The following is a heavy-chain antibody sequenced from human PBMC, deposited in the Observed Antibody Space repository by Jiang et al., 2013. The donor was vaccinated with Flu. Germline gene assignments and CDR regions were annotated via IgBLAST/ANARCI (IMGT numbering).Heavy chain of an antibody. D-gene: IGHD5-18*01. Sequence: LVQPGGSRRDSPVQPLDSPLVALDELGPPGSREGGWEWVANIKQDGSEKYYVDSVKGRFTISRDNAKNSLYLQMNSLRAEDTAVYYCARATTRYSYGRLGLLDIWGQGTMVTVSS. CDR1: DSPLVAL. J-gene: IGHJ3*02. V-gene: IGHV3-7*01. CDR2: IKQDGSEK. CDR3: ARATTRYSYGRLGLLDI.